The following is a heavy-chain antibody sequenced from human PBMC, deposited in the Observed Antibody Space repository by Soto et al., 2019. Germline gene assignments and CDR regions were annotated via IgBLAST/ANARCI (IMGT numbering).Heavy chain of an antibody. D-gene: IGHD5-18*01. CDR1: GFTFSSYS. Sequence: PGGSLRLSCAASGFTFSSYSMNWVRQAPGKGLEWVSSISSSSSTIYYADSVKGRFTISRDNAKNSLYLQMNSLRAEDTAVYYCARDYSSYGPFDYWGQGTLVTVSS. V-gene: IGHV3-48*01. J-gene: IGHJ4*02. CDR2: ISSSSSTI. CDR3: ARDYSSYGPFDY.